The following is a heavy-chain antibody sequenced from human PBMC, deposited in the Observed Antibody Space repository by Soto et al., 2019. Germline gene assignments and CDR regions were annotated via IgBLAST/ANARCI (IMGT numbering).Heavy chain of an antibody. Sequence: QVQLVQSGAEVEKPGASVKVSCKASGYTFTSYDINWVRQATGQGLEWMGWMNPNSGNTGYAQKFQGRVTMTRSTSIITAYMELSSLRSEDTAVYYCARGGYYYDSSAYYRPFDYWGQGTLVTVSS. D-gene: IGHD3-22*01. J-gene: IGHJ4*02. V-gene: IGHV1-8*01. CDR3: ARGGYYYDSSAYYRPFDY. CDR1: GYTFTSYD. CDR2: MNPNSGNT.